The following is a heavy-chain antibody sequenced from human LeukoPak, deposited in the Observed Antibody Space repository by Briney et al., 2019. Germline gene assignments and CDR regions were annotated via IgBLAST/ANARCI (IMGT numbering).Heavy chain of an antibody. CDR2: IIPIFGTA. CDR1: GGTFSSYA. D-gene: IGHD1-1*01. CDR3: ARGVERRYYYYYGMDV. Sequence: SVKVSCKASGGTFSSYAISWVRQAPGQGLEWMGGIIPIFGTANYAQKFQGRVTITADESTSTAYMELSSLRSEDTAVYYCARGVERRYYYYYGMDVWGQGTTVTVSS. V-gene: IGHV1-69*13. J-gene: IGHJ6*02.